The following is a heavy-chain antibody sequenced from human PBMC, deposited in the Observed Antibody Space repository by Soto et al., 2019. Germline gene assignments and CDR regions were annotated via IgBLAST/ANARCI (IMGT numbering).Heavy chain of an antibody. CDR3: GTDQWGGAFDI. J-gene: IGHJ3*02. V-gene: IGHV3-7*01. CDR2: IREDGKEI. D-gene: IGHD3-10*01. Sequence: GSLRLSCAASGFTLSSYWMAWVRQTPGKGLEFVANIREDGKEINYVDSVKGRFTISRDNAKNSLFLQMNSLRDDDTAVYYCGTDQWGGAFDIGGQGTMVTGSS. CDR1: GFTLSSYW.